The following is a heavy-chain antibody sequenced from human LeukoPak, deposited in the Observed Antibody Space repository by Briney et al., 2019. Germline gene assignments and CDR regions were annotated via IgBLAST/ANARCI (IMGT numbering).Heavy chain of an antibody. CDR3: ARDLVYYDSSGADY. CDR1: GFTFSSYS. D-gene: IGHD3-22*01. V-gene: IGHV3-21*01. Sequence: GGSLRLSCAASGFTFSSYSMNWVRQAPGKGLEWVSSISSSSLYIYYADSVKGRFTISRDNAKNSLYLQMNSLRAEDTAVYYCARDLVYYDSSGADYWGQGTLVTVSS. CDR2: ISSSSLYI. J-gene: IGHJ4*02.